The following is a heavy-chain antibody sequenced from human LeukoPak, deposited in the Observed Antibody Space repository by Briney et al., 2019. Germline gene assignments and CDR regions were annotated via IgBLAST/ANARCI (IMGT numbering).Heavy chain of an antibody. CDR1: GGSINNYY. CDR2: IYYTGST. CDR3: AGQPENTRGFY. Sequence: SETLSLTCSVSGGSINNYYWSWIRQPPGKGLEWIGYIYYTGSTYYNPSLKSRVTISVDTSKNQFSLRLTSVTAADTAVYFCAGQPENTRGFYWGQGTLVTVSS. V-gene: IGHV4-59*08. J-gene: IGHJ1*01. D-gene: IGHD2-2*01.